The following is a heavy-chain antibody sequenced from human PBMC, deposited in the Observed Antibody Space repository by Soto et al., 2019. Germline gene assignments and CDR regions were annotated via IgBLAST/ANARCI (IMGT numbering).Heavy chain of an antibody. D-gene: IGHD3-10*01. Sequence: GGSLRLSCAASGFTFSSYSMNWVRQAPGKGLEWVSSISSSSSYIYYADSVKGRFTISRDNAKNSLYLQMNSLRAEDTAVYYCARDVGYYGSGSHYYFDYWGQGTLVTVS. J-gene: IGHJ4*02. CDR1: GFTFSSYS. CDR3: ARDVGYYGSGSHYYFDY. CDR2: ISSSSSYI. V-gene: IGHV3-21*01.